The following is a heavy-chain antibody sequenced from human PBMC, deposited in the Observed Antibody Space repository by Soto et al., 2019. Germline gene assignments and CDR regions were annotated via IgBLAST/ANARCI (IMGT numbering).Heavy chain of an antibody. CDR3: ARFSQVAMVRGGNGSDP. D-gene: IGHD3-10*01. CDR1: GFTFSSYE. CDR2: ISSSGSTI. J-gene: IGHJ5*02. V-gene: IGHV3-48*03. Sequence: EVQLVESGGGLVQPGGSLRLSCAASGFTFSSYEMNWVRQAPGKGLEWVSYISSSGSTIYYADSVKGRFTISRDNAKNSLYLKMKGLRAEERAVYYGARFSQVAMVRGGNGSDPWGQGTLVTVSS.